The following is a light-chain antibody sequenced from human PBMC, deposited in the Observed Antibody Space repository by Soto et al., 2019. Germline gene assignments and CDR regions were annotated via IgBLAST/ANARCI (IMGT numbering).Light chain of an antibody. CDR2: GAS. CDR1: QSVSRSY. CDR3: HHYET. J-gene: IGKJ1*01. Sequence: EIVLTQSPGALSLSPEDRATLSCRASQSVSRSYLGWYQQKPGQAPRLLMYGASIRAAGVPDSFSGSGAGTEFTLTISRLEPEDFTVYYCHHYETFGQGTKV. V-gene: IGKV3-20*01.